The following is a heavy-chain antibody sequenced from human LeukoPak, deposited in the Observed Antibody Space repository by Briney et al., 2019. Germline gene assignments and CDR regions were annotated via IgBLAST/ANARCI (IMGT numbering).Heavy chain of an antibody. J-gene: IGHJ4*02. CDR3: ARGSSSWYSFHFNY. D-gene: IGHD6-13*01. CDR2: IYYSGST. V-gene: IGHV4-38-2*02. Sequence: SETLSLTCTVSAYSISSGYYWGWIRQPPGKGLEWIGSIYYSGSTYYNPSLKSRVTISVDTSKNQFSLKLRSVTAADTAVYYCARGSSSWYSFHFNYWGQGTLVTVSS. CDR1: AYSISSGYY.